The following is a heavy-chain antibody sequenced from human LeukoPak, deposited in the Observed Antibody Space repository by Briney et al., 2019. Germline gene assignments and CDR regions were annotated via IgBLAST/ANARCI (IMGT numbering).Heavy chain of an antibody. Sequence: GGSLRLSCAASGFTFSSYDMHWVRQATGKGLEWVSAIGIAGDTYYPGSVKGRFTISRENAKNSLYLQMNSLRAGDTAVYYCARAGYGYLYFDLWGRGTLVTVSS. CDR2: IGIAGDT. CDR3: ARAGYGYLYFDL. V-gene: IGHV3-13*01. D-gene: IGHD5-18*01. CDR1: GFTFSSYD. J-gene: IGHJ2*01.